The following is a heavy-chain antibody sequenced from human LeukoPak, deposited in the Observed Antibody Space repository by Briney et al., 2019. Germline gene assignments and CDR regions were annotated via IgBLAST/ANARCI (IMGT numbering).Heavy chain of an antibody. CDR2: IWYDGSNK. J-gene: IGHJ4*02. V-gene: IGHV3-33*01. CDR1: GSTFSSYG. Sequence: GGSLRLSCAASGSTFSSYGMHWVRQAPGKGLEWVALIWYDGSNKYYTDSVKGRLTISRDNSKNTLYLQMNSLRAEDTAIYYCAREGPRGNSQFDYWGQGTLVTVSS. D-gene: IGHD2/OR15-2a*01. CDR3: AREGPRGNSQFDY.